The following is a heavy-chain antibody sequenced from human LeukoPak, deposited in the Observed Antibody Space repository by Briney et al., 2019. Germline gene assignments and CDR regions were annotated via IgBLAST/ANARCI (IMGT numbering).Heavy chain of an antibody. CDR1: GFIFSDYY. CDR3: AELGITMIGGV. J-gene: IGHJ6*04. D-gene: IGHD3-10*02. Sequence: GGSLRLSCAASGFIFSDYYMSWIRQAPGKGLEWVSHISNTGKIIYYADSVKGRFTISRDNAKNSLYLQMNSLRAEDTAVYYCAELGITMIGGVWGKGTTVTISS. CDR2: ISNTGKII. V-gene: IGHV3-11*04.